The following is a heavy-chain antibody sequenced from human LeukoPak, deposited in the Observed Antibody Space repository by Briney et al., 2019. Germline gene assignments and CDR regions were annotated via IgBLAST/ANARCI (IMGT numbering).Heavy chain of an antibody. CDR1: GGSFSGYY. J-gene: IGHJ4*02. D-gene: IGHD3-10*01. CDR2: INHSGST. Sequence: SETLSLTCAVYGGSFSGYYWSWIRQPPGKGLEWIGEINHSGSTNYSPSLKSRVTISVDTSKNQFSLKLSSVTAADTAVYYCARQVRLWYYGSGSFDYWGQGTLVTVSS. V-gene: IGHV4-34*01. CDR3: ARQVRLWYYGSGSFDY.